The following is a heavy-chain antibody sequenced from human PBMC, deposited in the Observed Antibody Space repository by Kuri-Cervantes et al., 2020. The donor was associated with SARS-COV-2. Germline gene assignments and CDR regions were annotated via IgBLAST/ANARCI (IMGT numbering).Heavy chain of an antibody. Sequence: SETLSLTCTVSGGSTSSSSDYWGWIRQPPGKGLEWIGIIFYSVNSGTTYYNPSLKSRVTVSADTSKNLFSLKLRSVTAADTAVYYCARGSYNWNWFDPWGQGTPVTVSS. J-gene: IGHJ5*02. V-gene: IGHV4-39*07. CDR2: IFYSVNSGTT. CDR1: GGSTSSSSDY. D-gene: IGHD1-20*01. CDR3: ARGSYNWNWFDP.